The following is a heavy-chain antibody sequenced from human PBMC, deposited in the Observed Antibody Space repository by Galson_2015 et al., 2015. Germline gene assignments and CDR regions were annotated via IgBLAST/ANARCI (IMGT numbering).Heavy chain of an antibody. V-gene: IGHV3-33*01. CDR1: GFTFSSYG. CDR2: IWYDGSNK. CDR3: ARDTREPDYYYYGMDV. D-gene: IGHD1-14*01. Sequence: SLRLSCAASGFTFSSYGMHWVRQAPGKGLEWVAVIWYDGSNKYYADSVKGRFTISRDNSKNTLYLQMNSLRAEDTAVYYCARDTREPDYYYYGMDVWGQGTTVTVSS. J-gene: IGHJ6*02.